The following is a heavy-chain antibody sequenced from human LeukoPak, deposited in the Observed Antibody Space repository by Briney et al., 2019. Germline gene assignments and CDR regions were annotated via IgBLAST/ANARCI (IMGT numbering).Heavy chain of an antibody. CDR2: IYYSGST. V-gene: IGHV4-59*01. CDR1: GGSISSYY. J-gene: IGHJ4*02. Sequence: SETLSLTCTVAGGSISSYYWSWLRQPPGKGLEWIGYIYYSGSTNYNPSLKSRVTISVDTSKNQFSLKLSSVTAADTAVYYCARVPRKYCSSTSCYGLYFDYWGQGTLVTVSS. CDR3: ARVPRKYCSSTSCYGLYFDY. D-gene: IGHD2-2*01.